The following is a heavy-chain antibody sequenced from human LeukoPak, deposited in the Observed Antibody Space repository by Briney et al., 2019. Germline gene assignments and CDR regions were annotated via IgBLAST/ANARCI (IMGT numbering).Heavy chain of an antibody. D-gene: IGHD1-26*01. CDR2: IYSGGST. J-gene: IGHJ4*02. Sequence: GGSLRLSCAASGFTVNNNYMSWVRQAPGKGLEWVSVIYSGGSTYYADSVKGRFTISRDNSKNTLYLQMSSLRAEDTAVYYCARQKTPHGNFDYWGQGTLVTVSS. V-gene: IGHV3-53*01. CDR3: ARQKTPHGNFDY. CDR1: GFTVNNNY.